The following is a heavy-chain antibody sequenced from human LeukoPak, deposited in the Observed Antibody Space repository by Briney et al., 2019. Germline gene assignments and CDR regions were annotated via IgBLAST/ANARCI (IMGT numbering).Heavy chain of an antibody. V-gene: IGHV3-21*01. J-gene: IGHJ4*02. Sequence: GGSLRLSYAASGFTFSSYSMNWVRQAPGKGLEWVSSISSSSSYIYYADSVKGRFTISRDNAKNPLYLQMNSLRAEDTAVYYCARDLDCSGGSCYSYWGQGTLVTVSS. CDR1: GFTFSSYS. D-gene: IGHD2-15*01. CDR2: ISSSSSYI. CDR3: ARDLDCSGGSCYSY.